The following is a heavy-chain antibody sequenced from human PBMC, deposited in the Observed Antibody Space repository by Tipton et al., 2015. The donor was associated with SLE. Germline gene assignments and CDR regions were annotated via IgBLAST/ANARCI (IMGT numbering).Heavy chain of an antibody. V-gene: IGHV4-39*07. CDR2: IYYSGST. Sequence: LRLSCTVSGGSISSSSYYWGWIRQPPGKGLEWIGSIYYSGSTYYNPSLKSRVTISEDTSKNQFSLKLSSVTAADTAVYYCASQNGEGYCSGGSCPGDWGQGTLVAVSS. D-gene: IGHD2-15*01. CDR1: GGSISSSSYY. J-gene: IGHJ4*02. CDR3: ASQNGEGYCSGGSCPGD.